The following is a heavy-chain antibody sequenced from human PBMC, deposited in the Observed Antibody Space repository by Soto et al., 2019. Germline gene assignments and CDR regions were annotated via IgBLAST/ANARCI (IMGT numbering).Heavy chain of an antibody. V-gene: IGHV1-18*04. CDR2: ISAYNGNT. CDR1: GYTFTSYG. J-gene: IGHJ4*02. Sequence: ASVKVSCKASGYTFTSYGISWVRQAPGQGLEWMGWISAYNGNTNYAQKLQGRVTMTTDTSTSTAYMELRSLRSDDTAVYYCARDANGVVVVPAASYYFDYWGQGTLVTVSS. CDR3: ARDANGVVVVPAASYYFDY. D-gene: IGHD2-2*01.